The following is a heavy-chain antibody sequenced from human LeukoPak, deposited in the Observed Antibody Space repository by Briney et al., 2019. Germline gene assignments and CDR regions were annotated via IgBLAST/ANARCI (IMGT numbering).Heavy chain of an antibody. CDR1: GFTFSSYW. J-gene: IGHJ4*02. CDR2: INSDGSST. CDR3: ARDYSEAAGPIDY. Sequence: GGSLRLSCAASGFTFSSYWMHRVRQAPGKGLVWVSRINSDGSSTSYADSVKGRFTISRDNAKNTLYLQMNSLRAEDTAVYYCARDYSEAAGPIDYWGQGTLVTVSS. D-gene: IGHD6-13*01. V-gene: IGHV3-74*01.